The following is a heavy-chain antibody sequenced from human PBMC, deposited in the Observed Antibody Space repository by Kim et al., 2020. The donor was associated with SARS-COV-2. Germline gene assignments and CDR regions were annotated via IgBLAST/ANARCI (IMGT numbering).Heavy chain of an antibody. J-gene: IGHJ3*02. D-gene: IGHD2-21*01. Sequence: GGSLRLSCAASGFTFSSYEMNWVRQAPGKGLEWVSYISISGSTIYYADSVKGRFTISRDNAKNSLYLQMNSLRAEDTAVYYCARDKGMAIFTSDAFDIWGQGTMVTLS. CDR2: ISISGSTI. V-gene: IGHV3-48*03. CDR3: ARDKGMAIFTSDAFDI. CDR1: GFTFSSYE.